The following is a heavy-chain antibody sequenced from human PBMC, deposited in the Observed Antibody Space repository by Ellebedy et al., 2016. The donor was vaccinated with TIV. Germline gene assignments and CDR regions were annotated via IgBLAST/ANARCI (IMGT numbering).Heavy chain of an antibody. CDR2: ISGTGLST. D-gene: IGHD3-22*01. CDR3: AKDVHTQTWLLGYFDF. CDR1: RFTFSDYA. V-gene: IGHV3-23*01. Sequence: GESLKISCAASRFTFSDYAMYWVRQAPGKGLEWVSAISGTGLSTYYADSVQGRFTISRDNSRNTLFLHMSSLRAEDTAVYYCAKDVHTQTWLLGYFDFWGQGTLVTVSS. J-gene: IGHJ4*02.